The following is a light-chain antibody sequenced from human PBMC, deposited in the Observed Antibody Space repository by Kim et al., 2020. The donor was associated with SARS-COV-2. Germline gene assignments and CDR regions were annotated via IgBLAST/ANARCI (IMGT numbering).Light chain of an antibody. CDR3: QQYDNWPLT. Sequence: EIVMTQSPATLSVSPGDRATLSCRAGQSLNSKLVWYQQKPGQAPRLLIYGASTRATGIPARFSGSGSGTQFTLTISSLQSEDFAVYYCQQYDNWPLTFGQGTKVDIK. J-gene: IGKJ1*01. CDR2: GAS. CDR1: QSLNSK. V-gene: IGKV3-15*01.